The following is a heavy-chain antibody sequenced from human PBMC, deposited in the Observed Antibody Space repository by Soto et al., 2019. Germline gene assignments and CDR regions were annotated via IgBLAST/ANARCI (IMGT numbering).Heavy chain of an antibody. CDR1: GGSISSYACY. Sequence: SETLSLTCTVSGGSISSYACYWSWLRPAPGRGLEWIGYIHSSGSIYYNPSLKRRATMSIDSAGTQFSLKVSSVTVADTAVYCCARDLDGVHDGTSGTFPRPGWGQGTMVTVSS. D-gene: IGHD3-22*01. CDR3: ARDLDGVHDGTSGTFPRPG. J-gene: IGHJ1*01. V-gene: IGHV4-30-4*01. CDR2: IHSSGSI.